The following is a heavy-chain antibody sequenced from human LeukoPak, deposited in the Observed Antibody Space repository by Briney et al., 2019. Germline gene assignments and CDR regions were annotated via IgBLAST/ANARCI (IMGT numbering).Heavy chain of an antibody. D-gene: IGHD6-13*01. CDR1: GGSISSSSYY. J-gene: IGHJ5*02. V-gene: IGHV4-39*01. CDR2: IYYSGST. Sequence: SETLSLTCTVSGGSISSSSYYWGWIRQPPGKGLEWIGSIYYSGSTYYNPSLKSRVTISVDTSKNQFSLKLSSVTAADTAVYYCARLGIAAAGRRSNWFDPWGQGTLVTVSS. CDR3: ARLGIAAAGRRSNWFDP.